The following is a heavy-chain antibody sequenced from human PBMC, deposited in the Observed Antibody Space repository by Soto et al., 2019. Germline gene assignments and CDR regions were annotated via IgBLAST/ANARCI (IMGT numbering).Heavy chain of an antibody. V-gene: IGHV4-31*03. CDR3: ARTRYGDSLGYYYYYGMDV. J-gene: IGHJ6*02. CDR1: GGSISSGGYY. D-gene: IGHD4-17*01. Sequence: PSETLYLTCTVSGGSISSGGYYWSWIRQHPGKGLEWIGYIYYSGSTYYNPSLKSRVTISVDTSKNQFSLKLSSVTAADTAVYYCARTRYGDSLGYYYYYGMDVWGQGTTVTVSS. CDR2: IYYSGST.